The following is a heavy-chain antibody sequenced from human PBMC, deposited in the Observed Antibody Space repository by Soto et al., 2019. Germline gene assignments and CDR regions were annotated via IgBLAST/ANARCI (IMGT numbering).Heavy chain of an antibody. CDR1: GYSFTSYW. Sequence: GESLKISCKGSGYSFTSYWISWVRQMPGKGLEWMGRIDPSDSYTNYSPSFQGHVTISADKSISTAYLQWSSLKASDTAMYYCARYPRITMVRGSMEVWGKGTTVTVSA. CDR3: ARYPRITMVRGSMEV. V-gene: IGHV5-10-1*01. J-gene: IGHJ6*04. D-gene: IGHD3-10*01. CDR2: IDPSDSYT.